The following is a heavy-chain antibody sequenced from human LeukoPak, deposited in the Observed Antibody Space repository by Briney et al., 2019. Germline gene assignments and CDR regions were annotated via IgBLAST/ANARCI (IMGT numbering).Heavy chain of an antibody. CDR2: ISYDGSNK. CDR1: GFTFSSYA. CDR3: ARDKFEGGGFDP. J-gene: IGHJ5*02. V-gene: IGHV3-30*04. D-gene: IGHD1-26*01. Sequence: GGSLRLSCAASGFTFSSYAMHWVRQAPGKGLEWVAVISYDGSNKYYADSVKGRFTISRDNSKNTLYLQMNSLRAEDTAVYYCARDKFEGGGFDPWGQGTLVTVSS.